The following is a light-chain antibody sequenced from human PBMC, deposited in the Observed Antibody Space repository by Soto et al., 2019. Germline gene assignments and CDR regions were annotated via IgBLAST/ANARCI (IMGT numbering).Light chain of an antibody. J-gene: IGLJ2*01. Sequence: QSALTQPASVSESHGQSITSSCTGTSSDVGAYNYVSWYQQHPGKAPKLMIYDVTNRPSGVSDRFSGSKSGNSASLTISGLQAEDEADYYCGSFTSSNTLVFGGGTNVTVL. CDR1: SSDVGAYNY. CDR3: GSFTSSNTLV. CDR2: DVT. V-gene: IGLV2-14*01.